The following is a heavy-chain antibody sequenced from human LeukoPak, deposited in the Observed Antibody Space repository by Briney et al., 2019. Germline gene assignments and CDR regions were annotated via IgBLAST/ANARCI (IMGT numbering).Heavy chain of an antibody. CDR3: ARHLNYYLDY. J-gene: IGHJ4*02. CDR1: GFTFSSYA. D-gene: IGHD3-10*01. CDR2: ISGSGGIT. V-gene: IGHV3-23*01. Sequence: GGSLRLSCAASGFTFSSYAMSWVRQAPGKGLEWVSAISGSGGITGYADSVKGRFTISRDNAKNTLYLQMNSLRAEDTAVYYCARHLNYYLDYWGQGTLVTVSS.